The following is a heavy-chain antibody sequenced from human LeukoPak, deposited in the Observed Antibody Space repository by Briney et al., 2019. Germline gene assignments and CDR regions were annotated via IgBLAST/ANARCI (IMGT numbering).Heavy chain of an antibody. CDR2: IYYSGST. CDR3: ARDKSAYNILDN. J-gene: IGHJ4*02. Sequence: SETLSLTCTVSGGSISSSSYYWGWIRQPPGKGLEWIGSIYYSGSTYYNPSLKSRVTISVDTSKNQFSLKLSSVTAAYAAMYYCARDKSAYNILDNWGQGTLITVSS. V-gene: IGHV4-39*02. D-gene: IGHD3-16*01. CDR1: GGSISSSSYY.